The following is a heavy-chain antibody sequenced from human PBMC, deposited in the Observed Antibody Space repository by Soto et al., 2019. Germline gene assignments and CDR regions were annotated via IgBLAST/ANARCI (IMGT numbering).Heavy chain of an antibody. Sequence: SETLSLTCTVSGGSISSYYWSLIRQPPGKGLEWIGYIYYSGSTNYNPSLKSRVTISVDTSKNQFSLKLSSVTAADTAVYYCARGGSSYHYWGQGTLVTVSS. V-gene: IGHV4-59*01. J-gene: IGHJ4*02. CDR1: GGSISSYY. CDR2: IYYSGST. CDR3: ARGGSSYHY. D-gene: IGHD6-13*01.